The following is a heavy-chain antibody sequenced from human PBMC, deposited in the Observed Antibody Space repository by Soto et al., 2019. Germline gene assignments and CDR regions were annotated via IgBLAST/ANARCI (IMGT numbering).Heavy chain of an antibody. D-gene: IGHD2-2*01. CDR3: ASLYGGYCSSTSCYAAPPPFDY. J-gene: IGHJ4*02. CDR2: ISSSSSTI. CDR1: GFIFSSYS. V-gene: IGHV3-48*01. Sequence: VGSLRLSCAASGFIFSSYSMNWVRQAPGKGLEWVSYISSSSSTIYYADSVKGRFTISRDNAKNSLYLQMNSLRAEDTAVYYCASLYGGYCSSTSCYAAPPPFDYWGQGTLVTVSS.